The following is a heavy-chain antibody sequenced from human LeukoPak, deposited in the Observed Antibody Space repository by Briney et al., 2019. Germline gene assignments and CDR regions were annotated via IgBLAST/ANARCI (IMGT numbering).Heavy chain of an antibody. CDR2: IDTDGSST. Sequence: PGGSLRLSCAASGFTFSYYWMHWVRQAPGKGLVWVSRIDTDGSSTTYADSVKGRFTISRDNAKNMLYLQMNTLRAEDTAVYYCARGLTIFGVVNDGLDIWGQGTKVTVSS. J-gene: IGHJ3*02. CDR1: GFTFSYYW. V-gene: IGHV3-74*01. CDR3: ARGLTIFGVVNDGLDI. D-gene: IGHD3-3*01.